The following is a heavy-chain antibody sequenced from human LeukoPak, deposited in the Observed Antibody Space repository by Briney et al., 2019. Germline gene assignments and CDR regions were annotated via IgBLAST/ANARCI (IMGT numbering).Heavy chain of an antibody. D-gene: IGHD5-12*01. CDR1: GGSISSGSYY. J-gene: IGHJ2*01. Sequence: TPSETLSLTCTVSGGSISSGSYYWSWIRQPAGKGLEWIGRIYTSGSTNYNPSLKSRVTISGDTSKNQFSLKLSSVTAADTAVYYCARLRTSDWYFDLWGRGTLVTVSS. CDR2: IYTSGST. V-gene: IGHV4-61*02. CDR3: ARLRTSDWYFDL.